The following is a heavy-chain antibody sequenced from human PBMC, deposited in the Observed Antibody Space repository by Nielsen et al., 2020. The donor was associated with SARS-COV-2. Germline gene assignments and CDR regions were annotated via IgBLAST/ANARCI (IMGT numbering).Heavy chain of an antibody. CDR2: IISSSSSTTI. V-gene: IGHV3-48*01. Sequence: GGSLRLSCAASGFTFSDYYMNWVRQAPGKGLEWVSYIISSSSSTTINYADSVKGRFTISRDNAKNSLYLQMNSLRAEDTAVYYCARDPRGSFDYWGQGILVTVSS. CDR1: GFTFSDYY. D-gene: IGHD1-26*01. CDR3: ARDPRGSFDY. J-gene: IGHJ4*02.